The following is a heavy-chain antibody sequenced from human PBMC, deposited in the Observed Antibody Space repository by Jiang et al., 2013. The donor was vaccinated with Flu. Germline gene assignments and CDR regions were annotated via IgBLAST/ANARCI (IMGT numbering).Heavy chain of an antibody. Sequence: VQLLESGGGLVKPGGSLRLSCAASGFTFSSYSMNWVRQAPGKGLEWVSSISSSSSYIYYADSVKGRFTISRDNAKNSLYLQMNSLRAEDTAVYYCAGHPSYTYYYDSSGYYDADYWGQGTLVTVSS. CDR2: ISSSSSYI. V-gene: IGHV3-21*01. CDR3: AGHPSYTYYYDSSGYYDADY. J-gene: IGHJ4*02. CDR1: GFTFSSYS. D-gene: IGHD3-22*01.